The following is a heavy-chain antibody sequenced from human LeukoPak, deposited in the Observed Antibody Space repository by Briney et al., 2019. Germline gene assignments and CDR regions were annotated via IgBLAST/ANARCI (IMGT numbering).Heavy chain of an antibody. Sequence: GGSLRLSCTISGFTFSSYAMHWVRQAPGKGLEWVAVISYDGNNKYYADSVKGRFTISRDNSKNTLYLQMNSLRAEDTAVYYCAQPYSSGWSLTLDYWGQGTLVTVSS. J-gene: IGHJ4*02. CDR3: AQPYSSGWSLTLDY. V-gene: IGHV3-30-3*01. CDR2: ISYDGNNK. D-gene: IGHD6-19*01. CDR1: GFTFSSYA.